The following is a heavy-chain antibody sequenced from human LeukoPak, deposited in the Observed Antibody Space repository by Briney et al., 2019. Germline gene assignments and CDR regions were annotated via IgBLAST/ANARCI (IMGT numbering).Heavy chain of an antibody. V-gene: IGHV1-69*13. Sequence: SVKVSCKASGGTFSSYAISWVRQAPGQGLEWMGGIIPIFGTANYAQKFQGRVTITADESTSTAYMELSSLRSEDTAVYYCARDRHYYDSSGYVTYFDYWGQGTLVTVSS. CDR2: IIPIFGTA. D-gene: IGHD3-22*01. CDR1: GGTFSSYA. J-gene: IGHJ4*02. CDR3: ARDRHYYDSSGYVTYFDY.